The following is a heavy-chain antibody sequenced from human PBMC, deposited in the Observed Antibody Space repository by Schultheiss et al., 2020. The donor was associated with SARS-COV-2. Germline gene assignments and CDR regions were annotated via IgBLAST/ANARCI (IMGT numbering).Heavy chain of an antibody. CDR3: AKGGIAAAGPWGY. D-gene: IGHD6-13*01. V-gene: IGHV3-21*01. CDR1: GFTFSSYS. CDR2: ISSSSSYI. Sequence: GESLKISCAASGFTFSSYSMNWVRQAPGKGLEWVSSISSSSSYIYYADSVKGRFTISRDNAKNSLYLQMNSLRAEDTAVYYCAKGGIAAAGPWGYWGQGTLVTVSS. J-gene: IGHJ4*02.